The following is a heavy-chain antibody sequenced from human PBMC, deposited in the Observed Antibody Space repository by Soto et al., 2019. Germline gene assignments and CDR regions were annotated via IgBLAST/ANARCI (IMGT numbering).Heavy chain of an antibody. Sequence: QLQLQESGPGLVKPSETLSLTCTVSGGSISSSSYYWGWIRQPPGKGLEWIGSIYYSGSTYYNPSLKSRVTISVDTSKNQFSLKLSSVTAADTAVYYCARRPEEYKQLEDYYYGMDVWGQGTTVTVSS. CDR2: IYYSGST. J-gene: IGHJ6*02. V-gene: IGHV4-39*01. D-gene: IGHD6-6*01. CDR3: ARRPEEYKQLEDYYYGMDV. CDR1: GGSISSSSYY.